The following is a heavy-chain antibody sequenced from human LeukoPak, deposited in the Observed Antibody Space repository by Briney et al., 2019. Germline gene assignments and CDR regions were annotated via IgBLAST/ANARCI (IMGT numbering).Heavy chain of an antibody. CDR1: GFTLSSYG. Sequence: GGSLRLSCAASGFTLSSYGMSWVRQAPGKGLEWVSAISGSGGSTYYADSVKGRFTTSRDNSKNTLYLQMNSLRAEDTAVYYCARTGLVGATPNFDYWGQGTLVTVSS. J-gene: IGHJ4*02. CDR2: ISGSGGST. CDR3: ARTGLVGATPNFDY. D-gene: IGHD1-26*01. V-gene: IGHV3-23*01.